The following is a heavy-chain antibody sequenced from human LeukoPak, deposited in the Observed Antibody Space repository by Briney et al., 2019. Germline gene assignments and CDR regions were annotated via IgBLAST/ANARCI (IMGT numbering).Heavy chain of an antibody. V-gene: IGHV3-30*01. Sequence: GRSLRLSCAASGFTFSSYAMHWVRQAPGKGLEWVAVISYDGSNKYYADSVKGRFTISRDNSKNTLYLQMNSLRAEDTAAYYGARPPGGSSQAFDIWGQGQWSPSLQ. D-gene: IGHD1-26*01. CDR3: ARPPGGSSQAFDI. CDR1: GFTFSSYA. CDR2: ISYDGSNK. J-gene: IGHJ3*02.